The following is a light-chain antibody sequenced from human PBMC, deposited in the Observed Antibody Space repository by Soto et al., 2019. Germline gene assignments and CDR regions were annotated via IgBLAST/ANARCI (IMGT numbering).Light chain of an antibody. CDR3: QQYNSYSWT. CDR2: KAS. Sequence: DIQMTQSPSTLSASVGDRVTITCRASQTISSWLAWYQQKPGKAPKLLIYKASTLKSGVPSRFSGSGSGTEFTLTISSLQPDDFAPYYCQQYNSYSWTFGQGTKVDIK. V-gene: IGKV1-5*03. J-gene: IGKJ1*01. CDR1: QTISSW.